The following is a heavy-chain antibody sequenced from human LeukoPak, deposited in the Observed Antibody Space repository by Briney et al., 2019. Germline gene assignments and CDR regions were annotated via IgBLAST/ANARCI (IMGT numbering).Heavy chain of an antibody. CDR2: IYYSGST. Sequence: SETLSLTCTVSGGSVSSGSYYWSCIRQPPGKGLEWIGYIYYSGSTNYNPSLKSRVTISVDTSKNQFSLKLSSVTAADTAVYYCARGEVDPYFDYWGQGTLVTVSS. CDR3: ARGEVDPYFDY. V-gene: IGHV4-61*01. J-gene: IGHJ4*02. D-gene: IGHD1-26*01. CDR1: GGSVSSGSYY.